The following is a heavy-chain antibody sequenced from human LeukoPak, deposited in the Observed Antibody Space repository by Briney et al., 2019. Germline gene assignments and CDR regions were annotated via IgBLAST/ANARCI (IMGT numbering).Heavy chain of an antibody. Sequence: GGSLRLSCAASGFTFSSYAMSWVRQAPGKGLEWVSAISGSGGSTYYGDSVKGRFTISRDNSKNTLFLEMNSLRVEDTAIYYCARALYSGRWYGMDVWGQGTTVTVSS. D-gene: IGHD6-13*01. CDR3: ARALYSGRWYGMDV. CDR1: GFTFSSYA. V-gene: IGHV3-23*02. J-gene: IGHJ6*02. CDR2: ISGSGGST.